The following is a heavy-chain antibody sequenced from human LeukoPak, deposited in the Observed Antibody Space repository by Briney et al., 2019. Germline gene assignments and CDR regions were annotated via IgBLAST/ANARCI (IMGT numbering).Heavy chain of an antibody. J-gene: IGHJ6*03. Sequence: SETLSLTCTVSGGSISSGSYYWSWIRQPAGKGLEWIGRIYTSGSTNYNPSLKSRVTISVDTSKNQFSLKLSSVTAADTAVYYCARINSYGYDYYYYMDVWGKGTTVTISS. CDR2: IYTSGST. D-gene: IGHD5-18*01. CDR1: GGSISSGSYY. CDR3: ARINSYGYDYYYYMDV. V-gene: IGHV4-61*02.